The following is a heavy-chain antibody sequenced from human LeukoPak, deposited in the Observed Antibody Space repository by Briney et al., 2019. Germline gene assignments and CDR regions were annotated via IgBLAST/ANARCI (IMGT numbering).Heavy chain of an antibody. CDR2: IYTSGST. V-gene: IGHV4-61*02. CDR1: GGSISSGSYY. D-gene: IGHD3-22*01. CDR3: ARLRGIYYYDSSGYRYYYYYMDV. Sequence: PSETLSLTCTVSGGSISSGSYYWSWIRQPAGKGLEWIGRIYTSGSTNYNPSLKSRVTISVDTSKNQFSLKLSSVTAADTAVYYCARLRGIYYYDSSGYRYYYYYMDVWGKGTTVTVSS. J-gene: IGHJ6*03.